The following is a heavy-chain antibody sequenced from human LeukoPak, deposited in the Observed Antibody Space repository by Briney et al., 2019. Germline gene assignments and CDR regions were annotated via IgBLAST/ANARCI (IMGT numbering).Heavy chain of an antibody. Sequence: ASVKVSCKASGYTFTSYGISWVRQAPGQGLEWMGWISAYNGNTNYAQKLQGRVAMTTDTSTSTAYMELRSLRSDDTAVYYCARGGYCSSTSCHPLYYYYYYYMDVWGKGTTVTVSS. J-gene: IGHJ6*03. V-gene: IGHV1-18*01. CDR1: GYTFTSYG. CDR3: ARGGYCSSTSCHPLYYYYYYYMDV. D-gene: IGHD2-2*01. CDR2: ISAYNGNT.